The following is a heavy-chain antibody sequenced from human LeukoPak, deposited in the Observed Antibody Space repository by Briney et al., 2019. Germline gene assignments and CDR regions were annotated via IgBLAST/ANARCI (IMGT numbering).Heavy chain of an antibody. D-gene: IGHD2-8*02. J-gene: IGHJ4*02. CDR3: ARDVNAALVD. CDR2: TYYRSKWYN. V-gene: IGHV6-1*01. CDR1: GDSVSSNIAA. Sequence: SQTLALTCAISGDSVSSNIAAWTWIRQSPSRGLEWLGRTYYRSKWYNGYAESAKSRVIINPDTSKNQFYLPLNSVTPEDTALYYCARDVNAALVDWGQGTLVTVSS.